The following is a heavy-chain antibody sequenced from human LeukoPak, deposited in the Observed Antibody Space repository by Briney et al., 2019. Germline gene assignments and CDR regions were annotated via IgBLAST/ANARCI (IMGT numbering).Heavy chain of an antibody. CDR2: INPISGTT. Sequence: ASVKVSCKGSGYTFTGYYMHWVRQAPGQGLEWMGWINPISGTTNYAQKLQGRVTVTRDTSISTVYMGLSRLESDDTAVYYCVRDLMTTPTWDFDYWGQGTLVTVAS. CDR3: VRDLMTTPTWDFDY. V-gene: IGHV1-2*02. D-gene: IGHD3-16*01. CDR1: GYTFTGYY. J-gene: IGHJ4*02.